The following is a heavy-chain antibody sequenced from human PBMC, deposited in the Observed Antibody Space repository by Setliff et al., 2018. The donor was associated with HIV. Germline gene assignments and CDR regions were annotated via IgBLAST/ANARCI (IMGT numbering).Heavy chain of an antibody. J-gene: IGHJ6*03. CDR1: GGSVGSGSYY. V-gene: IGHV4-61*01. CDR2: IYYSGST. CDR3: TRDLWGDDYYYNNMDV. D-gene: IGHD2-21*02. Sequence: ETLSLTCSVSGGSVGSGSYYWSWIRQSPGKGLEWLGYIYYSGSTTYNPSLRSRVTISVDTSKNQFSLKVTAVTAADTAVYYCTRDLWGDDYYYNNMDVWGKGTTVTVSS.